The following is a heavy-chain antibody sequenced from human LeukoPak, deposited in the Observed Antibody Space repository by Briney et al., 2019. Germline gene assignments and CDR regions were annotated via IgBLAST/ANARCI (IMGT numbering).Heavy chain of an antibody. D-gene: IGHD5-18*01. V-gene: IGHV3-9*01. CDR3: SRGASTYSYGYPNWFDP. Sequence: PGRSLRLSCAASGFTFDDYAMHWVRQAPGKGLEWVSGISWNSGSIGYADSVKGRFTISRDNSKNTLYLQMNSLRAEDTAVYYCSRGASTYSYGYPNWFDPWGKGTLVTVSS. J-gene: IGHJ5*02. CDR1: GFTFDDYA. CDR2: ISWNSGSI.